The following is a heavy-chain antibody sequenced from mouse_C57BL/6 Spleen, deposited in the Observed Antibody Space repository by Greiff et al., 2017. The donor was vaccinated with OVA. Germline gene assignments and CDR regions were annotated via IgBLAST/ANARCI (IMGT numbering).Heavy chain of an antibody. CDR2: INPNNGGT. D-gene: IGHD1-1*01. J-gene: IGHJ4*01. CDR3: ARFITTVVASDYYAMDY. Sequence: EVQLQQSGPELVKPGASVKISCKASGYTFTDYYMNWVKQSHGKSLEWIGDINPNNGGTSYNQKFKGKATLTVDKSSRTAYMELRSLTSEDSAVYYCARFITTVVASDYYAMDYWGQGTSVTVSA. CDR1: GYTFTDYY. V-gene: IGHV1-26*01.